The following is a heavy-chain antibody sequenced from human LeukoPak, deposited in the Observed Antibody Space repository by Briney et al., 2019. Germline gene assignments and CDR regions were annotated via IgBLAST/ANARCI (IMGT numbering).Heavy chain of an antibody. D-gene: IGHD4-17*01. CDR3: AKDGHGDYAVGYYYYGMDV. V-gene: IGHV3-30*18. J-gene: IGHJ6*02. CDR2: TSYGGSNK. Sequence: GGSLRLSCAASGFTFSSYGMHWVRQAPGKGLEWVAVTSYGGSNKYYADSVKGRFTISRDNSKNTLYLQMNSLRAEDTAVYYCAKDGHGDYAVGYYYYGMDVWGQGTTVTVSS. CDR1: GFTFSSYG.